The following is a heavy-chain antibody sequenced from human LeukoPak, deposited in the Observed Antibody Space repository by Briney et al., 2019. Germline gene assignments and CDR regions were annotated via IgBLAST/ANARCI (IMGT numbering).Heavy chain of an antibody. V-gene: IGHV1-18*01. J-gene: IGHJ6*03. CDR2: ISAYNGNT. CDR3: ARDPLRYDSSGRYMDV. D-gene: IGHD3-22*01. CDR1: GYTFTSYG. Sequence: ASVKVSCKASGYTFTSYGISWVRQAPGQGLEWMGWISAYNGNTNYAQKLQGRVTMTTDTSTSTAYMELRSLRSDDTAVYYCARDPLRYDSSGRYMDVRGKGTTVTVSS.